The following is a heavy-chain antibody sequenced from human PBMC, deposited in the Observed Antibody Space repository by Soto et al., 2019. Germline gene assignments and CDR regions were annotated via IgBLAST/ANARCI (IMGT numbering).Heavy chain of an antibody. Sequence: ASVKVSCKASGYTFTTYGITWVRQAPGQGLEWMGWISAYTGNTDYTQKLQDRVTMTTDSSTSVAHMELRSLRSDDTAVYYCARDRVSYDFGNSSYYYGMDVWGQGTTVTVSS. D-gene: IGHD3-3*01. CDR3: ARDRVSYDFGNSSYYYGMDV. CDR1: GYTFTTYG. J-gene: IGHJ6*02. V-gene: IGHV1-18*01. CDR2: ISAYTGNT.